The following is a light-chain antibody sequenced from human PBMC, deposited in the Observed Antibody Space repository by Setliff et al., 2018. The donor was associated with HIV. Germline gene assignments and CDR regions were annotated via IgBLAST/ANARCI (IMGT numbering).Light chain of an antibody. Sequence: QSVLTQPPSVSGAPGQRVTISCTGSSSNIGTGYDVHWYQQLPGTAPKLLIHDNNNRPSGVPDRFSGSKSGTSAPLAITGLQAEDEADYYCQSYDSSLSGFVFGSGTKVTVL. CDR3: QSYDSSLSGFV. CDR1: SSNIGTGYD. CDR2: DNN. V-gene: IGLV1-40*01. J-gene: IGLJ1*01.